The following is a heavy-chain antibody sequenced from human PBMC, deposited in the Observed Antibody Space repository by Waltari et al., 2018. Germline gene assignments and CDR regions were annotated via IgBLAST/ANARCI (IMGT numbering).Heavy chain of an antibody. J-gene: IGHJ4*02. CDR2: IYYSGST. V-gene: IGHV4-59*01. CDR3: ARGRRGVYVPPEVIDY. CDR1: GGSISSYY. D-gene: IGHD3-10*01. Sequence: QVQLQESGPGLVKPSETLSLTCTVSGGSISSYYWSWIRQPPGKGLEWIGYIYYSGSTNYHPSLKSRVTIPVATSKNQFSLKLGSVTAADTAVYYCARGRRGVYVPPEVIDYWGQGTLVTVSS.